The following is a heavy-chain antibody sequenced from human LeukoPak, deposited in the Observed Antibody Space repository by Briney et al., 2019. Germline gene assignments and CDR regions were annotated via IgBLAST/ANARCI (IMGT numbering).Heavy chain of an antibody. D-gene: IGHD1-26*01. V-gene: IGHV1-18*01. CDR1: GYTFTSYG. Sequence: ASVKVSCKASGYTFTSYGISWVRQAPGQGLEWVGWISAYNGNTNYAQKLQGRVTMTTDTSTSTAYMELRSLRSDDTAVYYCARASSGSYHPYFDYWGQGTLVTVSS. CDR3: ARASSGSYHPYFDY. J-gene: IGHJ4*02. CDR2: ISAYNGNT.